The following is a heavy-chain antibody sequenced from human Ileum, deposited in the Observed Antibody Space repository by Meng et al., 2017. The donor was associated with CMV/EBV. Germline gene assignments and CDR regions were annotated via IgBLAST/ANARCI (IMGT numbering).Heavy chain of an antibody. V-gene: IGHV3-30*04. CDR2: ISSFGSTT. CDR3: ARDFHPRQIMAAIQSYGMDV. D-gene: IGHD5-24*01. Sequence: GESLMISCAASGFTFTTHAIDWLRQPPRRRLEWVAVISSFGSTTYSADSVKGRFTISRDNSKSTVLLQRKRLRVEDTAVYYCARDFHPRQIMAAIQSYGMDVWGQGSTVTVSS. CDR1: GFTFTTHA. J-gene: IGHJ6*02.